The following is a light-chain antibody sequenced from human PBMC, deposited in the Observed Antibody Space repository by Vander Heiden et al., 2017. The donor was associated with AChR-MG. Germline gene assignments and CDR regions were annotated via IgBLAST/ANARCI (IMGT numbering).Light chain of an antibody. Sequence: QSALTPPASVSGSPGQSITISCTGASTYLHDYKFVSWYQQHPGRAHKLIIFDVSERPSGVSSRFSGSKSGNAASLTISGVQADDEAEYYCASYSNSGSPFVLFGGGTKLTVL. CDR3: ASYSNSGSPFVL. J-gene: IGLJ2*01. CDR2: DVS. CDR1: STYLHDYKF. V-gene: IGLV2-14*01.